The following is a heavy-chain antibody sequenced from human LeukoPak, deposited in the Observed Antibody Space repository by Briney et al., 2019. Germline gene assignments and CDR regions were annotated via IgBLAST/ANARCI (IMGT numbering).Heavy chain of an antibody. CDR3: ARQVDDAFDI. CDR2: IYPGDSDT. V-gene: IGHV5-51*01. CDR1: GNSFSNYW. J-gene: IGHJ3*02. Sequence: GESLKISCKGSGNSFSNYWIGWVRQLPGRGLEWMGIIYPGDSDTRYNPSFQGQVTISADKSISTAYLQWSSLKASDTAMYYCARQVDDAFDIWGQGTMVTVSS.